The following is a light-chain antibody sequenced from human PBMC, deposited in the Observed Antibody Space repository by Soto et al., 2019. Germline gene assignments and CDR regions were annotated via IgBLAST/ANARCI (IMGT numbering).Light chain of an antibody. CDR1: QSVSSSY. CDR3: QQYGSSPL. Sequence: EIVLTQSPGTLSLSPVERATLSCMASQSVSSSYLAWYQQKPGQAPRLLIYGASSRATGIPDRFSGNGSGTDFTLTISRLEPEDFAVYYCQQYGSSPLFGQGTRLEIK. CDR2: GAS. J-gene: IGKJ5*01. V-gene: IGKV3-20*01.